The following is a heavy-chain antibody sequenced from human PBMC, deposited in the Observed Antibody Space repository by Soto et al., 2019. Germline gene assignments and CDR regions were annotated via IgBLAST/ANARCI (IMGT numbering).Heavy chain of an antibody. V-gene: IGHV1-46*01. J-gene: IGHJ3*02. CDR3: ARAYGDYVNAFHI. CDR2: INPSGGST. CDR1: GYTFTSYY. Sequence: GAPVKVSCKASGYTFTSYYMHWVRQAPGQGLKWMGIINPSGGSTSYAQKLQGRVTMTRDTSTSTVYMELSSLRSEDAAVYYCARAYGDYVNAFHIWGQGTMVT. D-gene: IGHD4-17*01.